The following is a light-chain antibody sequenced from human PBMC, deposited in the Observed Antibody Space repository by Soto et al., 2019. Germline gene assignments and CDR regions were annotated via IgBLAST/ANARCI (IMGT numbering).Light chain of an antibody. CDR3: HQYGGSPPFT. Sequence: EIVLTQSPGTLSLSPGERATLSCRASQSVSSNYLTWYQHKPGQAPRLLIYATSTRATGVPDRFSGSGSGTDFTLTISRLEPEDFAVYYCHQYGGSPPFTFGPGTKVD. CDR1: QSVSSNY. J-gene: IGKJ3*01. V-gene: IGKV3-20*01. CDR2: ATS.